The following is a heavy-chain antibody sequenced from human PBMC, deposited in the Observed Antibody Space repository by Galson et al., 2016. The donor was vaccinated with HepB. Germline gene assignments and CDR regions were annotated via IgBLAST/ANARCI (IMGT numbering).Heavy chain of an antibody. D-gene: IGHD2-15*01. J-gene: IGHJ5*02. CDR3: TREASDDLVS. Sequence: SLRLSCAASGFTLSSYGMHWVRQAPDKGLEWVAVTRYDANTKYYADSVKGRFTISRDNSKNTLYLQMNSLRAEDTAVYYCTREASDDLVSWGKGTLVTVSS. CDR2: TRYDANTK. CDR1: GFTLSSYG. V-gene: IGHV3-33*01.